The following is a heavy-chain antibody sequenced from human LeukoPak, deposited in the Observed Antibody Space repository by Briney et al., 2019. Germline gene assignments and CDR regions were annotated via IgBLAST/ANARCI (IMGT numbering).Heavy chain of an antibody. J-gene: IGHJ3*02. CDR3: ARDKKTSSGWYLKNYDAFDI. CDR2: INSDGSST. Sequence: GGSLRLSCAASGFTFSSYWMHWVRQAPGKGLVWVSRINSDGSSTSYADSVKGRFTISRDNAKNTLYLQMNSLRAEDTAVYYCARDKKTSSGWYLKNYDAFDIWGQGTMVTVSS. CDR1: GFTFSSYW. D-gene: IGHD6-19*01. V-gene: IGHV3-74*01.